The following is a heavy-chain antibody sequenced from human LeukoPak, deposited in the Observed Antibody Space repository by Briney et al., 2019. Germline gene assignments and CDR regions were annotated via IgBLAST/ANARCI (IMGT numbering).Heavy chain of an antibody. Sequence: PSETLSLTCTVSGGSISSGSYYWSWIRQPAGKGLEWIGRIYTSGSTNYNPSLKSRVTISVDTSKNQFSLKLSSVTAADTAVYYCARAEREYYYDSSGYDMDVWGKGTTVTVSS. D-gene: IGHD3-22*01. CDR3: ARAEREYYYDSSGYDMDV. J-gene: IGHJ6*03. CDR2: IYTSGST. V-gene: IGHV4-61*02. CDR1: GGSISSGSYY.